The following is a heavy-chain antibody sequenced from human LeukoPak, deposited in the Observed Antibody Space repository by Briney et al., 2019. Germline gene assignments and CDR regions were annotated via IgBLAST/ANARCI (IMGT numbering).Heavy chain of an antibody. Sequence: APVKVSCKASGYTFTSYDINWVRQATGQGLEWMGWMNPNSGNTGYAQKFQGRVTMTRNTSISTAYMELSSLRSEDTAVYYCARASSWDAYDFWSGYYPYYYYGMDVWGQGTTVTVSS. CDR2: MNPNSGNT. D-gene: IGHD3-3*01. V-gene: IGHV1-8*01. CDR3: ARASSWDAYDFWSGYYPYYYYGMDV. J-gene: IGHJ6*02. CDR1: GYTFTSYD.